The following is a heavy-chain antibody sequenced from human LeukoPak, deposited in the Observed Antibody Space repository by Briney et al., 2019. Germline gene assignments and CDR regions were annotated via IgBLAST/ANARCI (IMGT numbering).Heavy chain of an antibody. CDR1: GFTFSSSW. Sequence: GGSLRLSCAASGFTFSSSWMHWVCQAPEKGLEWVADIKCDGSEKYYVDSVKGRLTISRDNAKNSLYLQVNSLRAEDMTVYYFSTTVTTDWFDPWGQGTLVTVSS. V-gene: IGHV3-52*01. CDR3: STTVTTDWFDP. CDR2: IKCDGSEK. D-gene: IGHD4-11*01. J-gene: IGHJ5*02.